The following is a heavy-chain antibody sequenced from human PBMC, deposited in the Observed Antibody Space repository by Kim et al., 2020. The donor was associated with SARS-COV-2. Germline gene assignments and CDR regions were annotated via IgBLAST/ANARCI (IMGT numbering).Heavy chain of an antibody. J-gene: IGHJ3*02. CDR3: VRDRMGGAFDM. Sequence: GGSLRLSCATSGFTFSAYDMNWVRQAPGKGLEWLSFITKSSATIYYADSVEGRFTISRDNAKNSLFLQMNSLRDEDTALYYCVRDRMGGAFDMWSQGTMVTVSS. CDR1: GFTFSAYD. CDR2: ITKSSATI. D-gene: IGHD3-16*01. V-gene: IGHV3-48*02.